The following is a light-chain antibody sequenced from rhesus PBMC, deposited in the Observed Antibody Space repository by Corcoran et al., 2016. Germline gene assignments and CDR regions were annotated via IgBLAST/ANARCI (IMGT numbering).Light chain of an antibody. CDR2: YAT. Sequence: DIQMTQSPSSVSASVGDRVTITCRASQAISSFLAWYQQKPGEGPRLLIYYATTLQKGVPSRFLGSGSGTDFTLTISSLQPEDFATYYCQQYYTLPYNFGQGTKVEIK. CDR1: QAISSF. V-gene: IGKV1-25*01. J-gene: IGKJ2*01. CDR3: QQYYTLPYN.